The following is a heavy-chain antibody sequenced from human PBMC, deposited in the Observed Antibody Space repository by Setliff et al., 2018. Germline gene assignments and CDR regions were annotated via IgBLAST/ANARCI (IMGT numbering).Heavy chain of an antibody. CDR3: ARINFYVSSGYYYAPEL. J-gene: IGHJ4*02. Sequence: ASVKVSCKASGGTFRTDGFNWVRQAPGGGLEWVGWISGHNGNAYYAPSLQDRVTLTTDTSTSTAFMEMRSRRPDDTAVYYCARINFYVSSGYYYAPELWGQGTTVTVPQ. CDR2: ISGHNGNA. CDR1: GGTFRTDG. V-gene: IGHV1-18*01. D-gene: IGHD3-22*01.